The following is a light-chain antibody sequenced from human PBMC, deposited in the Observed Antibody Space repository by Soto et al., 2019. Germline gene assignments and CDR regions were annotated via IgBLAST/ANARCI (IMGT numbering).Light chain of an antibody. J-gene: IGLJ1*01. Sequence: QSVLTQPPSASGSPGQSVTISCTGTSSDVGGYNYVSWYQQHPGKAPKLIICEVTKRPSGVPDRFSGSKSGNTASLTVSGLQAEDEADYYCSSYAGNNHFVFGTGTKLIVL. CDR1: SSDVGGYNY. CDR3: SSYAGNNHFV. CDR2: EVT. V-gene: IGLV2-8*01.